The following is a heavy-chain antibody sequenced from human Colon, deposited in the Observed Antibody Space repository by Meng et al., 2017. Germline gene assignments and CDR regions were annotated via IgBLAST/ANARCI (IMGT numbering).Heavy chain of an antibody. Sequence: GESLKISCAGSGFTFSSYGMHWVRQAPGKGLEWLAVIWFDGSNQYYADSVKGRFTISRDNSKNTLYLQMNSLRAEDTAFYYCARDFDVLTAYYPHYWGQGTPVTVSS. CDR1: GFTFSSYG. V-gene: IGHV3-33*01. CDR2: IWFDGSNQ. CDR3: ARDFDVLTAYYPHY. D-gene: IGHD3-9*01. J-gene: IGHJ4*02.